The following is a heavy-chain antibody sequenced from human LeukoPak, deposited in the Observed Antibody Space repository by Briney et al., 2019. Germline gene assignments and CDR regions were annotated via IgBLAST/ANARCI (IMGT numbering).Heavy chain of an antibody. V-gene: IGHV1-69*01. D-gene: IGHD3-22*01. CDR2: IIPIFGTA. CDR3: ARDPTYYYDSSGYHD. J-gene: IGHJ4*02. Sequence: SVKVSCKASGGTFSSYAISWVRQAPGQGLEWMGGIIPIFGTANYAQKFQGRVTITADESTSTACMELSSLRSEDTAVYYCARDPTYYYDSSGYHDWGQGTLVTVSS. CDR1: GGTFSSYA.